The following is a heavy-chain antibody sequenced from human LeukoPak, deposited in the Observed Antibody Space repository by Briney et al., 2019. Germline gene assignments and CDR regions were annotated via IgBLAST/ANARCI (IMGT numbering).Heavy chain of an antibody. CDR1: GGSISSYY. J-gene: IGHJ3*02. V-gene: IGHV4-59*08. Sequence: SETLSLTCTVSGGSISSYYWSWIRQPPGKGLEWIGYIYYSGSTNYNPSLKSRVTISVDTSKNQFSLKLSSVTAADTAVYYCARHSIVAGAFDIWGQGTMATVSS. D-gene: IGHD2-21*01. CDR2: IYYSGST. CDR3: ARHSIVAGAFDI.